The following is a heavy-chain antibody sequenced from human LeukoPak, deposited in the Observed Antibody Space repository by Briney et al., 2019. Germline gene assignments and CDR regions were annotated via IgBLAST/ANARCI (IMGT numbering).Heavy chain of an antibody. CDR1: GFIFNTYD. CDR3: ANSRVVEGY. V-gene: IGHV3-30*02. Sequence: GGSLRLSCAASGFIFNTYDMHWVRQAPGKGLEWVAFIRYDGTNKYYADSVKGRFTISRDNSKDTLYLQMNSLRAEDTALYYCANSRVVEGYWGQGTLVTVSS. D-gene: IGHD2-15*01. CDR2: IRYDGTNK. J-gene: IGHJ4*02.